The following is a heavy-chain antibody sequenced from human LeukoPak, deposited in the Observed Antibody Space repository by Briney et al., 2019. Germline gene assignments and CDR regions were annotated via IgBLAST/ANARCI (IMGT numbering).Heavy chain of an antibody. CDR2: FDPEDGET. CDR3: ARDNSVRDEAWWFNP. D-gene: IGHD5-24*01. CDR1: GHTLTELS. Sequence: ASVKVSCKVSGHTLTELSMHWVRQAPGKGLEWMGGFDPEDGETIYAQKFQGRVTMTEDTSTDTAYMELSSLRSEDTAVYYCARDNSVRDEAWWFNPWGQGTLVTVSS. J-gene: IGHJ5*02. V-gene: IGHV1-24*01.